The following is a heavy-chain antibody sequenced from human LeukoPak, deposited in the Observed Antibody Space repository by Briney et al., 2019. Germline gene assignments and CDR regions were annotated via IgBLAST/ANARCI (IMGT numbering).Heavy chain of an antibody. J-gene: IGHJ6*02. CDR2: FSGWGGNT. CDR3: AKDSGGAPYYGMDI. CDR1: GFTFGSFA. V-gene: IGHV3-23*01. D-gene: IGHD2-15*01. Sequence: GGSLRLSCAASGFTFGSFAMNWVRQAPGRGLEWVSAFSGWGGNTYFGDSVKGRFTISRDNSKNTLYLQMNSLRAEDTAVYYCAKDSGGAPYYGMDIWGQGTTATVSS.